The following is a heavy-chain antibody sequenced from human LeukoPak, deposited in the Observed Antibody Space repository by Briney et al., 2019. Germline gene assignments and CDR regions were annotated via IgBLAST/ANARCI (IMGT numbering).Heavy chain of an antibody. CDR2: ISSSSSYI. D-gene: IGHD1-26*01. CDR1: GFTFSSYS. V-gene: IGHV3-21*01. Sequence: GGSLRLSCAASGFTFSSYSMNWVRQAPGKGLEWVSSISSSSSYIYYADSVKGRFTISRDNAKNSLYLQMNSLRAEDTAVYYCARVGSYEGGTDYWGQGTLVTVSS. CDR3: ARVGSYEGGTDY. J-gene: IGHJ4*02.